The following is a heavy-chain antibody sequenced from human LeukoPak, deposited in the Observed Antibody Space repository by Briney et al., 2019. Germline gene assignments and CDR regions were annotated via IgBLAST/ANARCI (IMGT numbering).Heavy chain of an antibody. J-gene: IGHJ4*02. Sequence: SVKVSCKASGGTFSSYAISWVRQAPGQGLEWMGRIIPIFGTANYAQKFQGRVTITTDESTSTAYMELSSLRSEDTAVYYCARSGYSSSWYEDYWGQGTLVTVSS. V-gene: IGHV1-69*05. CDR1: GGTFSSYA. CDR2: IIPIFGTA. CDR3: ARSGYSSSWYEDY. D-gene: IGHD6-13*01.